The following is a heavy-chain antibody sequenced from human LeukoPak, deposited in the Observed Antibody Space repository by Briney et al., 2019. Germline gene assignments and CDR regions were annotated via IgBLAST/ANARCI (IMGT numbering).Heavy chain of an antibody. D-gene: IGHD6-19*01. CDR2: ISYDGSNK. CDR1: GFTFSSYG. CDR3: AKDLSYSSGPKYYFDY. V-gene: IGHV3-30*18. J-gene: IGHJ4*02. Sequence: PGRSPRLSCAASGFTFSSYGMHWVRQAPGKGLEWVAVISYDGSNKYYADSVKGRFTISRDNSKNTLYLQMNSLRAEDTAVYYCAKDLSYSSGPKYYFDYWGQGTLVTVSS.